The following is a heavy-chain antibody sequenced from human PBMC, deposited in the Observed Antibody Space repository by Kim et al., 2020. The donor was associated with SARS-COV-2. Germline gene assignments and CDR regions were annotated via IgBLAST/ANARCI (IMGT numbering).Heavy chain of an antibody. CDR3: LIRGLALGDDY. CDR2: MNPNSGNT. D-gene: IGHD3-10*01. Sequence: ASVKVSCKASGYTFTSYDINWVRQATGQGLEWMGWMNPNSGNTGYAQKFHGRVTMTRNTSISTAYMELSSLRSEDTAVYYCLIRGLALGDDYWGQGTLVTVSS. V-gene: IGHV1-8*01. J-gene: IGHJ4*02. CDR1: GYTFTSYD.